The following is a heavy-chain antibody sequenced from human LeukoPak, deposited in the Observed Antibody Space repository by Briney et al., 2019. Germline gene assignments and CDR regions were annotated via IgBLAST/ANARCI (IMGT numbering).Heavy chain of an antibody. D-gene: IGHD5-12*01. CDR3: LSSGDIGGDS. CDR1: GFTFSSRW. Sequence: GGSLRLSCAASGFTFSSRWINWVRQAPGKGLEWGANINEHGSETHYVDSVKGRFAISRDNAKNFVSLQMNSLRDEDTSVYYCLSSGDIGGDSWGQGTLVTVSS. J-gene: IGHJ4*02. V-gene: IGHV3-7*05. CDR2: INEHGSET.